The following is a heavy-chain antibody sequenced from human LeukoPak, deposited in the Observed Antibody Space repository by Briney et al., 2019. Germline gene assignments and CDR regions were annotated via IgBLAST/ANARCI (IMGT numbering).Heavy chain of an antibody. V-gene: IGHV3-7*05. D-gene: IGHD1-26*01. CDR1: GFTFSTYW. CDR3: GRGATWPANS. Sequence: GGSLRLSCAASGFTFSTYWMNWVRQTPGKGLQWVANIKEDGSEKNYVDSVKGRFTISRDSAKNSLYLQMNSLRGEDTAVYYWGRGATWPANSWGRGPLVPVSS. CDR2: IKEDGSEK. J-gene: IGHJ4*02.